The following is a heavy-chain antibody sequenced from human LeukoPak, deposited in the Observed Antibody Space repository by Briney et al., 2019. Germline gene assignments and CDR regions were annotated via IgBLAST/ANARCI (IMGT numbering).Heavy chain of an antibody. V-gene: IGHV3-23*01. D-gene: IGHD3-10*01. CDR2: ISGSGGST. J-gene: IGHJ4*02. Sequence: GGTLRLSCAASGFTFSSYGMSWVRQAPGKGLEWVSAISGSGGSTYYADSVKGRFTISRDNSKNTLYLQMNSLRAEDTAVYYCAKDQYMLLWFGEPMGNDYWGQGTLVTVSS. CDR1: GFTFSSYG. CDR3: AKDQYMLLWFGEPMGNDY.